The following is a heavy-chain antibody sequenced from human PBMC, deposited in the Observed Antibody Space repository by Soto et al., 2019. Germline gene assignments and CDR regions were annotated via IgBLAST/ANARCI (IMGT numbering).Heavy chain of an antibody. D-gene: IGHD1-26*01. CDR3: SSGSYYSSY. V-gene: IGHV3-73*01. Sequence: GGSLRLSCTASGFSFSGSAMHWVRQASGKGLEWVGRIRSKSNKYATLYAASVKGRFTISRDDSQNTAYLQMESLKSEDTAVYYCSSGSYYSSYWGQGTLVTVSS. CDR1: GFSFSGSA. J-gene: IGHJ4*02. CDR2: IRSKSNKYAT.